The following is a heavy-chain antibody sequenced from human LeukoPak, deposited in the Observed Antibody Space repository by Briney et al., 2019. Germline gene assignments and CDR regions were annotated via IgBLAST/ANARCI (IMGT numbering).Heavy chain of an antibody. Sequence: GGSLRLSCAASGFTFSSYAMSWVRQAPGKGLEWVLGISGSGCSTYYADSVKGRFAISRDNSKNTLHLQMNSLSPEDTAVYYCAKIRGYSGLEAFEYWGQGTLVTVSS. D-gene: IGHD5-12*01. CDR2: ISGSGCST. V-gene: IGHV3-23*01. J-gene: IGHJ4*02. CDR1: GFTFSSYA. CDR3: AKIRGYSGLEAFEY.